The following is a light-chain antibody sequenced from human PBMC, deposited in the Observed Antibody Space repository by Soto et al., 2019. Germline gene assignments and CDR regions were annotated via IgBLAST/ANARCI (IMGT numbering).Light chain of an antibody. J-gene: IGKJ5*01. CDR3: QKYGDSSIK. CDR2: GAS. V-gene: IGKV3-20*01. CDR1: QSVSGDY. Sequence: VLTHSPGTLSLSALQIATLSFRSSQSVSGDYLAWYQQKSGQAPRLLIYGASSRATDIPDRFSGSGSGIGFALTISRLEPEDFAVYYCQKYGDSSIKFGQGTRLEIK.